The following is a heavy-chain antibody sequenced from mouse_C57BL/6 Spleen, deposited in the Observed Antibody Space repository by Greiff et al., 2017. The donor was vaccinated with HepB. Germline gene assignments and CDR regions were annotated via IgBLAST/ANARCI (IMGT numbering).Heavy chain of an antibody. Sequence: QVQLKESGPGLVQPSQSLSITCTVSGFSLTSYGVHWVRQPPGKGLEWLGVIWSGGSTDYNAAFISRLSISKDNSKSQVFFKMNSLQADDTAIYYCAKWDYDYDEGNAMDYWGQGTSVTVSS. D-gene: IGHD2-4*01. CDR2: IWSGGST. J-gene: IGHJ4*01. CDR3: AKWDYDYDEGNAMDY. CDR1: GFSLTSYG. V-gene: IGHV2-4*01.